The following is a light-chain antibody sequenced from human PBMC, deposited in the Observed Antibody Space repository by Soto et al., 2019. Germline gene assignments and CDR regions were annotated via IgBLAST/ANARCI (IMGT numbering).Light chain of an antibody. CDR3: VLYMGSGIWV. Sequence: QTVVTQEPSFSVSPGGTVTLTCGLSSGSVSTSYYPSWYQQTPGQAPRTLIYITNTRSSGVPDRFSGSILGNKAALTITGDQADDESDYYCVLYMGSGIWVFGGGTKLTVL. J-gene: IGLJ2*01. V-gene: IGLV8-61*01. CDR2: ITN. CDR1: SGSVSTSYY.